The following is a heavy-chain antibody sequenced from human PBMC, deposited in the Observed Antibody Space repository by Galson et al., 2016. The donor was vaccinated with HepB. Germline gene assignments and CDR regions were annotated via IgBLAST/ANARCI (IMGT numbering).Heavy chain of an antibody. D-gene: IGHD3-3*01. CDR1: GFIFANYA. V-gene: IGHV3-15*01. J-gene: IGHJ6*02. CDR2: IKSKTDGGKT. CDR3: IPTVSFWSGPYGIQV. Sequence: SLRLSCAASGFIFANYAMVWVRQAPWKGLEWVGHIKSKTDGGKTEHAAPVKGRSTISRDDSKNTLYLEMNSLKIEDTAVYYCIPTVSFWSGPYGIQVWGQGTTVTVSS.